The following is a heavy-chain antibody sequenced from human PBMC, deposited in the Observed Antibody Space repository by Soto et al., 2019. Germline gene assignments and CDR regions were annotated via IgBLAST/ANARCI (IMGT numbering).Heavy chain of an antibody. V-gene: IGHV2-5*02. D-gene: IGHD6-25*01. J-gene: IGHJ5*02. CDR3: AHDSSGWLGFDA. CDR2: IYWDDDK. CDR1: GFSLSTSGVG. Sequence: QITLEESGPTLVKPTQTLTLTCTFSGFSLSTSGVGVGWIRQPPGKALEWLALIYWDDDKRYSPSLKSRLTITKDTSRNQVVLTMTNMDPVDTGTYYCAHDSSGWLGFDAWGQGILVTVSS.